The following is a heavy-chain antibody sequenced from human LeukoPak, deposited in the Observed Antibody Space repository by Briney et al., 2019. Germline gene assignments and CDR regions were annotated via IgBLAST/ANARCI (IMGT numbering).Heavy chain of an antibody. D-gene: IGHD6-13*01. Sequence: GGSLRLSCAASGFTFSTYWMTWVRQAPGKGLEWVANINQDGSEKYYMDSVKGRFTISRDNAKNSLYLQINSLRAEDTAMYYCARGGIASPGKTSLWDWGQGTLVTVSS. V-gene: IGHV3-7*01. CDR1: GFTFSTYW. CDR3: ARGGIASPGKTSLWD. J-gene: IGHJ4*02. CDR2: INQDGSEK.